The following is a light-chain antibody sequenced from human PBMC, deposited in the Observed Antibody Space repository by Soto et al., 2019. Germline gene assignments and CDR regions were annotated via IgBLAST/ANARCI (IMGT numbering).Light chain of an antibody. V-gene: IGLV2-14*01. CDR2: EVS. Sequence: QSALTQPASVSGSPGQSITISCTGTSSDVGGYNYVSWHQQHPGKAPKLMIYEVSNRPSGVSNRFSGSKSGNTASLTISGLQPEDEADYYCSSYRSTITYVFGTGTKVTVL. CDR3: SSYRSTITYV. CDR1: SSDVGGYNY. J-gene: IGLJ1*01.